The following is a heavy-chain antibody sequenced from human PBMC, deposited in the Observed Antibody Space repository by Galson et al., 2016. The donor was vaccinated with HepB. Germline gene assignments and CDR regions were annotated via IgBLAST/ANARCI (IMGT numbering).Heavy chain of an antibody. D-gene: IGHD3-10*01. CDR3: AREYGSGKSAFDI. CDR2: IYPSGST. V-gene: IGHV4-4*02. CDR1: GGSISSTNW. Sequence: SETLSLTCAVSGGSISSTNWWTWVRQPPGKGLEWLGDIYPSGSTNYNPSLKSRLTISVDKSKNQFSLKLTSVTAADTAVYYCAREYGSGKSAFDIWGQGTMVTVSS. J-gene: IGHJ3*02.